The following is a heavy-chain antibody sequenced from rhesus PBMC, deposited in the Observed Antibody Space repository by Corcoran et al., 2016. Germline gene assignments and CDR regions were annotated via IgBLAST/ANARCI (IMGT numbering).Heavy chain of an antibody. Sequence: QVQLQESGPGLVKPSETLSLTCAVSGYSISGYYWSWIRQAPGKGLEWIGYITFSGSTNYNPSLNNRGTISRDTSKNQFSLKLISVTAADTAVYYCARVGLWTGSYYFDYWGQGVLVTVSS. V-gene: IGHV4-122*02. D-gene: IGHD3-3*01. CDR1: GYSISGYY. CDR3: ARVGLWTGSYYFDY. CDR2: ITFSGST. J-gene: IGHJ4*01.